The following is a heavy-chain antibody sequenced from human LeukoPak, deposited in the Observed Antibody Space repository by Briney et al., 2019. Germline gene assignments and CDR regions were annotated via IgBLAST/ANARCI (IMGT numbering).Heavy chain of an antibody. V-gene: IGHV3-30-3*01. CDR3: ARTRGGSCRNCLDY. CDR1: GFTFSSYW. CDR2: ISYDGSNK. J-gene: IGHJ4*02. Sequence: GGSLRLSCAASGFTFSSYWMHWVRQAPGKGLEWVAVISYDGSNKYYADSVKGRFTISRDNSKNTLYLQMNSLRAEDSAVYYCARTRGGSCRNCLDYWGQGTLVTVSS. D-gene: IGHD2-15*01.